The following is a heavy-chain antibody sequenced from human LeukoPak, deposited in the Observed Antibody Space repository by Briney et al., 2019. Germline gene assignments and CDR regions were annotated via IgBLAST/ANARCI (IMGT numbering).Heavy chain of an antibody. CDR2: FDPEEGET. CDR1: GDTLTELS. J-gene: IGHJ4*02. V-gene: IGHV1-24*01. CDR3: ATSRMVRFDY. Sequence: ASVKVSCKVSGDTLTELSIDWVRQAPGKGLEWMGGFDPEEGETIYAQKSQGRVTMTEDTSTDTVYMELSSLRSEDTAVYYCATSRMVRFDYWGQGTLVTVSS. D-gene: IGHD5-18*01.